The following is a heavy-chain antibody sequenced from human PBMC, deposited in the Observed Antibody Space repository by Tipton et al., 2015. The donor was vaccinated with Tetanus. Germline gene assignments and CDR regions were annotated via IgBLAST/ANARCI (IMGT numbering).Heavy chain of an antibody. J-gene: IGHJ6*02. V-gene: IGHV4-31*03. D-gene: IGHD3-10*01. CDR3: ARDRGVRGVYYYYHGMDV. CDR1: GDSISSADYY. Sequence: TLSLTCTVSGDSISSADYYWSWIRQHPGEGMEWIGYISNSGSTYYNPTLKSRVTISVDTSQKQISLKVNSVTAADTTVYYCARDRGVRGVYYYYHGMDVWGQGTTVTVSS. CDR2: ISNSGST.